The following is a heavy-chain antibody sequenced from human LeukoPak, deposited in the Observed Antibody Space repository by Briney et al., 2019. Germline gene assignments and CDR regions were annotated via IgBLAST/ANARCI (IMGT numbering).Heavy chain of an antibody. CDR1: GGSISNYY. CDR3: ARRPDTYQDY. D-gene: IGHD1-14*01. V-gene: IGHV4-59*08. J-gene: IGHJ4*02. Sequence: ASETLSLTCTVSGGSISNYYWSWIRQPPGKGLEWIGYIHSSGSTNYNPSLKSRVTISVDTSKNQFSLKLSSVTAADTAVYYCARRPDTYQDYWGQGTLVTVSS. CDR2: IHSSGST.